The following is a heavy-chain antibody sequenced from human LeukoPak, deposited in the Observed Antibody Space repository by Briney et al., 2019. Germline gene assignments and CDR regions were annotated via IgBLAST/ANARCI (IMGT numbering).Heavy chain of an antibody. J-gene: IGHJ6*02. Sequence: GGSLRLSCAASGFTFSSYAMSWVRQAPGKGLEWVSAISGSGGSTYYADSVKGRFTISRDNSKNTLYLQMNSLRAEDTAVYYCAKKGASTPYYYYGMDVWDQGTTVTVSS. V-gene: IGHV3-23*01. CDR2: ISGSGGST. CDR1: GFTFSSYA. CDR3: AKKGASTPYYYYGMDV.